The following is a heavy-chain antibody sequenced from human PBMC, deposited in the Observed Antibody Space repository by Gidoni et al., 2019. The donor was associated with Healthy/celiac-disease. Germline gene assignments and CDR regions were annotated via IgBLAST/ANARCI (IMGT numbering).Heavy chain of an antibody. CDR1: GYSFTSYW. CDR3: ARQERLAAAGTGNWFDP. D-gene: IGHD6-13*01. J-gene: IGHJ5*02. CDR2: IYPGDSDT. V-gene: IGHV5-51*01. Sequence: EVQLVQSGAEVKKPGESLKISCKGSGYSFTSYWIGWVRQMPGKGLEWMGIIYPGDSDTRYSPSFQGQVTISADKSISTAYLQWSSLKASDTAMYYCARQERLAAAGTGNWFDPWGQGTLVTVSS.